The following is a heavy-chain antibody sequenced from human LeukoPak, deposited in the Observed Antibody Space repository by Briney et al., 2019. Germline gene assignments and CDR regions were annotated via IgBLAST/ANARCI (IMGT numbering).Heavy chain of an antibody. J-gene: IGHJ6*04. Sequence: SVKVSCKASGGTFSSYAISWVRQAPGQGLEWMGGIIPIFGTANYAQKFQGRVTITVDKSTSTAYMELSSLRSEDTAVYYCASPEGYSGYDHYYYGMDVWGKGTTVTVSS. CDR1: GGTFSSYA. D-gene: IGHD5-12*01. V-gene: IGHV1-69*06. CDR3: ASPEGYSGYDHYYYGMDV. CDR2: IIPIFGTA.